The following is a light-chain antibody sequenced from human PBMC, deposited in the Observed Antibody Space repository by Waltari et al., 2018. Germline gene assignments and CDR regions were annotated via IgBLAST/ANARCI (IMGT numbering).Light chain of an antibody. J-gene: IGLJ3*02. V-gene: IGLV4-69*01. Sequence: QVVLTQSPSASASLGASVKLTCTLSGGHSGYAIAWHQQQPEKGPRYLMKLNSGGSHTKGDGIPDRFSGSSSGAERYLTISSLQSEYEADYYCQTWGTGIRVFGGGTRLTVL. CDR3: QTWGTGIRV. CDR1: GGHSGYA. CDR2: LNSGGSH.